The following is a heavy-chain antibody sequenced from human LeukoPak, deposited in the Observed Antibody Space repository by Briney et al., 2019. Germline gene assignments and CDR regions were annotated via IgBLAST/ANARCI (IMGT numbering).Heavy chain of an antibody. J-gene: IGHJ5*02. CDR3: AKDLGAFLEWLLAGS. V-gene: IGHV3-30*18. CDR2: ISYDGSNK. CDR1: GFTFSSYG. Sequence: GGSLRLSCAASGFTFSSYGMHWVRQAPGKGLEWVAVISYDGSNKYYADSVKGRFTISRDNSKNTLYLQMNSLRAEDTAVYYCAKDLGAFLEWLLAGSWGQGTLVTVSS. D-gene: IGHD3-3*01.